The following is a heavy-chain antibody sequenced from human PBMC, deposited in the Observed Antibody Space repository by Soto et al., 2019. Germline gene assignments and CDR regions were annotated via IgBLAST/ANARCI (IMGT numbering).Heavy chain of an antibody. Sequence: QVQLVQSGAEVKKPGSSVKVSCKASGGTFSSYAISWVRQAPGQGLEWMGGIIPIFGTANYAQKFQGRVTITADESTSTAYMELSSLRSEDTAVYYCARRFWSGYGDYYYGMDVWGQGTTVTVSS. D-gene: IGHD3-3*01. CDR2: IIPIFGTA. CDR1: GGTFSSYA. J-gene: IGHJ6*02. V-gene: IGHV1-69*01. CDR3: ARRFWSGYGDYYYGMDV.